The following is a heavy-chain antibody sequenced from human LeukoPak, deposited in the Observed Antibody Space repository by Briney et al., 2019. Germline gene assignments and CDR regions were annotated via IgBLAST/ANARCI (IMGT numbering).Heavy chain of an antibody. CDR1: GGSISSSNW. CDR3: ARPIDCSATTCSSPFHY. Sequence: SETLSLTCAVSGGSISSSNWWSWVRQPPGKGLEWIGEIYHSGSTNHNPSLKSRVTISIDTPKNQFSLKLRSVTAADTAVYYCARPIDCSATTCSSPFHYWGQGSLVTVSA. J-gene: IGHJ4*02. D-gene: IGHD2-2*01. V-gene: IGHV4-4*02. CDR2: IYHSGST.